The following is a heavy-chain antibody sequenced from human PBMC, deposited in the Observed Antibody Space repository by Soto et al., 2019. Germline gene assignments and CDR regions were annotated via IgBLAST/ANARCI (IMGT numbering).Heavy chain of an antibody. V-gene: IGHV3-30-3*01. CDR2: ISYDGSNK. CDR1: GFTFSSCA. J-gene: IGHJ4*02. CDR3: ARDKRDLRFLEWSYYFDY. D-gene: IGHD3-3*01. Sequence: QVQLVESGGGVVQPGRSLRLSCAASGFTFSSCAMHWVRQAPGKGLEWVAVISYDGSNKYYADSVKGRFTVSRDNSKNTLYLQVNCLRAEDTAVYYCARDKRDLRFLEWSYYFDYWGQGTLVTVSS.